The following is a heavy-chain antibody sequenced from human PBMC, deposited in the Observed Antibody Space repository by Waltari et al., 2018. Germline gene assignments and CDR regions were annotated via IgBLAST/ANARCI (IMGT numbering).Heavy chain of an antibody. CDR2: VIPILGKA. CDR1: GGTFSSYA. D-gene: IGHD5-12*01. V-gene: IGHV1-69*01. J-gene: IGHJ4*02. Sequence: QVQLVQSGAEVEKPGSSVRVSCKASGGTFSSYAIRWVRQAPGQGLEWIGGVIPILGKANYAQKFQGRVTNNANEHTSTAYMELSSLGAEDTAVCYCARGGGYRGLTYWGQGTLVTVSS. CDR3: ARGGGYRGLTY.